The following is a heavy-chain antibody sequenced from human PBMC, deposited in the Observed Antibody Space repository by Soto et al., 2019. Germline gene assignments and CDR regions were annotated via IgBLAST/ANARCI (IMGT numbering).Heavy chain of an antibody. CDR1: GYSFTSYW. V-gene: IGHV5-51*01. J-gene: IGHJ6*02. CDR3: ARHAYDFWSGHPNPRYYYGMDV. CDR2: IYPGDSNT. D-gene: IGHD3-3*01. Sequence: PGESLKISCKGSGYSFTSYWIGWVRQMPGKGLEWMGIIYPGDSNTRYCPSLQGQVTISVDKSISTAYLQWSSLKATDTAMYYCARHAYDFWSGHPNPRYYYGMDVWGQGTTVTVSS.